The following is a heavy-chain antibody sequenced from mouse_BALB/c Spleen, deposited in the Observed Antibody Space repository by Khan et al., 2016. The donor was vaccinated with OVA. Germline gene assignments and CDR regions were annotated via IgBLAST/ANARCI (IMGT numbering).Heavy chain of an antibody. CDR3: ARPAYDGDYDT. J-gene: IGHJ2*01. CDR2: ISTYSGNT. V-gene: IGHV1S137*01. Sequence: QVQLQQSGPELVRPGVSVKISCKGSGYTFTDYAMYWVKQSHAQSLEWIGLISTYSGNTNYNQKFKGKATMTVDKSSSTAYMELARLTSEDSAICYRARPAYDGDYDTWGQGTTLTVSS. CDR1: GYTFTDYA. D-gene: IGHD2-3*01.